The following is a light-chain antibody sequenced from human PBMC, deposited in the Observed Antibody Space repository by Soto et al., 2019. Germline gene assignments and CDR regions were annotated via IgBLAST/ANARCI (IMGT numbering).Light chain of an antibody. Sequence: QSALTQPASVSGSPGQSITISCTGTSSDVGAYNYVSWYQQHPGKAPKLMIFDVSNRPSGVSNRFSGSKSGNTASLTNSGLQAEDEADYYCSSYTTATTRVFGGGTKLTVL. CDR3: SSYTTATTRV. J-gene: IGLJ3*02. CDR1: SSDVGAYNY. V-gene: IGLV2-14*01. CDR2: DVS.